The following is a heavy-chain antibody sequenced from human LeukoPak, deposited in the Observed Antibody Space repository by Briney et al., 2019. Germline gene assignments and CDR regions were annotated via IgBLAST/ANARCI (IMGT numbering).Heavy chain of an antibody. CDR2: IYPGDSDT. D-gene: IGHD6-13*01. V-gene: IGHV5-51*01. J-gene: IGHJ4*02. Sequence: XESLKISCQGSGYNFTNYWIGWVRQMPGKGLEWMGIIYPGDSDTRYSSSFQGQVTISADKSINTAYVQWSNLKASDTAMYYCARRDSSSWFGSYNFWGQGTLVTVSS. CDR1: GYNFTNYW. CDR3: ARRDSSSWFGSYNF.